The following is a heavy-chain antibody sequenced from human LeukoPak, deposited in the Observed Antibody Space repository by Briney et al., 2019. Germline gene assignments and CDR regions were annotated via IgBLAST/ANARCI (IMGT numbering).Heavy chain of an antibody. J-gene: IGHJ4*02. CDR3: AKRARVTGVLDGLDY. Sequence: GGSLRLSCAASGFTFSDYYMSWIRQAPGKGLEWVSYISSSGSAIYYADSVKGRFTISRDNAKNSLYLQMNSLRAEDTAVYYCAKRARVTGVLDGLDYWGQGTLVTVSS. D-gene: IGHD1-20*01. CDR1: GFTFSDYY. V-gene: IGHV3-11*01. CDR2: ISSSGSAI.